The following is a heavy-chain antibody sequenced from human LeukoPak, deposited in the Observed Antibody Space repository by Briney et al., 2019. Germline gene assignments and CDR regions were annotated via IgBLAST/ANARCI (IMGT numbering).Heavy chain of an antibody. CDR3: ARDGSNWLDY. D-gene: IGHD6-13*01. V-gene: IGHV5-51*01. CDR2: IYPGDSDT. J-gene: IGHJ4*02. Sequence: GESLKISCNGSGYSFTSYWIGWVRQMPGKGLEWMGIIYPGDSDTRYSPSFEGQVTISADKSTNTAYLQWSSLKASDTAMYYCARDGSNWLDYWGQGTLVTVSS. CDR1: GYSFTSYW.